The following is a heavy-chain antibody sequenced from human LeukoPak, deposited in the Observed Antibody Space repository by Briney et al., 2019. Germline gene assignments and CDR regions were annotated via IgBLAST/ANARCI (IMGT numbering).Heavy chain of an antibody. CDR2: INPSGGST. CDR3: ARDLTMTQRVKKEIDY. Sequence: ASVKVSCKASGYTFTSYDINWVRQAPGQGLEWMGIINPSGGSTSYAQKFQGRVTMTRDTSTSTVYMELSSLRSEDTAVYYCARDLTMTQRVKKEIDYWGQGTLVTVSS. J-gene: IGHJ4*02. D-gene: IGHD3-22*01. CDR1: GYTFTSYD. V-gene: IGHV1-46*01.